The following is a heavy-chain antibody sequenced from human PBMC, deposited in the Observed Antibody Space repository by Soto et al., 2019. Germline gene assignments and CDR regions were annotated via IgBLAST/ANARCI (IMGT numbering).Heavy chain of an antibody. V-gene: IGHV1-8*01. CDR1: GYTFTSYG. Sequence: ASVKVCRKASGYTFTSYGINWVRQATGQGLEWMGWMNPNSGNTGYAQKFQGRVTMTRNTSISTAYMELSSLRSEGTAVYYCARKPRTITIFGVVNAFYIWGQGTMVTVSS. J-gene: IGHJ3*02. CDR3: ARKPRTITIFGVVNAFYI. D-gene: IGHD3-3*01. CDR2: MNPNSGNT.